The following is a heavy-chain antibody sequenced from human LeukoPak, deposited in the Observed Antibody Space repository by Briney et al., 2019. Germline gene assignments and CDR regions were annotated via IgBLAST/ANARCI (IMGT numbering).Heavy chain of an antibody. CDR3: TIIPNVILFTHYFEY. CDR2: IIPFLGTT. D-gene: IGHD2-21*01. J-gene: IGHJ4*02. Sequence: SVKVSCKASGGVFTTYAISWVRQAPGQGLEWMGSIIPFLGTTNYAQKFQGRVTITADEPTRTAYMELTYVRSDNTAVYYCTIIPNVILFTHYFEYWGQGTLVTVSS. V-gene: IGHV1-69*11. CDR1: GGVFTTYA.